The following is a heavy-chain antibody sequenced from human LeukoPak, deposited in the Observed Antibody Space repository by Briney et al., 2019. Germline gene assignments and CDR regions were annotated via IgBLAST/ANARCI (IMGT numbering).Heavy chain of an antibody. V-gene: IGHV4-59*08. CDR2: IYYSGST. CDR3: ARLVADYGDYVGHFDY. J-gene: IGHJ4*02. Sequence: SEALSLTCTVSGGSISSYYWSWIRQPPGKGLEWIGYIYYSGSTNYNPSLKSRVTISVDTSKNQFSLKLSSVTAADTAVYYCARLVADYGDYVGHFDYWGQGTLVTVSS. CDR1: GGSISSYY. D-gene: IGHD4-17*01.